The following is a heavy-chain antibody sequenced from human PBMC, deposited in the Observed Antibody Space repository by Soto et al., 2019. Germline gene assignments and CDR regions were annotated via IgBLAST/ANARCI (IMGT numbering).Heavy chain of an antibody. V-gene: IGHV3-73*01. CDR3: TRLAAAGMEDAFDI. CDR1: GFTFSGSA. D-gene: IGHD6-13*01. Sequence: GGSLRLSCAASGFTFSGSAMHWVRQASGKGLEWVGRIRSKANSYATAYAASVKGRFTISRDDSKNTAYLQMNSLKTEVTVVYCCTRLAAAGMEDAFDIWGQGTMVTVSS. CDR2: IRSKANSYAT. J-gene: IGHJ3*02.